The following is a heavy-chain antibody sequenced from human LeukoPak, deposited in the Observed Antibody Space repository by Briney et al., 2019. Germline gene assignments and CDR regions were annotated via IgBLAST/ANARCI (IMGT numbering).Heavy chain of an antibody. CDR1: GGTFSSYA. CDR3: ERVPGYNRPGGPFDI. V-gene: IGHV1-69*01. Sequence: ASVKVSCKASGGTFSSYAISWVRQAPGQGLEWMGGIIPIFGTANYAQKFQGRVTITADESTSTAYMELSSLRSEDTAVYYCERVPGYNRPGGPFDIWGQGTMVTVSS. CDR2: IIPIFGTA. J-gene: IGHJ3*02. D-gene: IGHD1-14*01.